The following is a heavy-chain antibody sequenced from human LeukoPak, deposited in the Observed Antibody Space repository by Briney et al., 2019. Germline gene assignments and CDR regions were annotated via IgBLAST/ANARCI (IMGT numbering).Heavy chain of an antibody. CDR1: GGSISSYY. D-gene: IGHD3-10*01. J-gene: IGHJ4*02. CDR3: ARGRGSGTLRDRILDY. CDR2: IYYSGST. Sequence: SETLSLTCTVSGGSISSYYWSWIRQPPGKGLEWIGYIYYSGSTNYNPSLKSRVTISADTSKNQFSLKLSSVTAADTAVYYCARGRGSGTLRDRILDYWGQGTLVTVSS. V-gene: IGHV4-59*12.